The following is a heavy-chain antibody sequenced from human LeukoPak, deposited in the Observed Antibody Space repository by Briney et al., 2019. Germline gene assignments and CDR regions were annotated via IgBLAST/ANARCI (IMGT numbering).Heavy chain of an antibody. CDR3: AADPYYYDSSAKADY. D-gene: IGHD3-22*01. V-gene: IGHV4-39*01. Sequence: SETLSLTCTVSGGSISSSSYYWGWIRQPPGKGLEWIGSIYYSGSTYYNPSLKSRVTISVDTSKNQFSLKLSSVTAADTAVYYCAADPYYYDSSAKADYWGQGTLVTVPS. CDR1: GGSISSSSYY. CDR2: IYYSGST. J-gene: IGHJ4*02.